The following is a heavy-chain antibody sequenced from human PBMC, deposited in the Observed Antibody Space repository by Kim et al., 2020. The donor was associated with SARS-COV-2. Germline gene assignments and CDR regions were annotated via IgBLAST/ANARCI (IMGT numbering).Heavy chain of an antibody. Sequence: GGSLRLSCAASGFTFGDYGMSWVRQAPGKGLEWVSGINWNGGSTGYADSVKGRFTISRDNAKNSLYLQMNSLRAEDTALYYCARVPSQWLVRHYYYGMDVWGQGSTVTVSS. CDR3: ARVPSQWLVRHYYYGMDV. CDR2: INWNGGST. V-gene: IGHV3-20*04. J-gene: IGHJ6*02. D-gene: IGHD6-19*01. CDR1: GFTFGDYG.